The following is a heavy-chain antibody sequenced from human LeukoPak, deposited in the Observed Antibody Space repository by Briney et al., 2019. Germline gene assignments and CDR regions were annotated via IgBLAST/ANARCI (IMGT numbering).Heavy chain of an antibody. CDR2: FDPEDGET. CDR1: GYTLTELS. Sequence: ASVKVSCKVSGYTLTELSMHWVRQAPGKGLEWMGGFDPEDGETIYAQKFQGRVTMTEDTSTDTAYMELSSLRSEDTAVYYCATQGTTPYYMDVWGKGTTVTVSS. CDR3: ATQGTTPYYMDV. J-gene: IGHJ6*03. D-gene: IGHD2-2*01. V-gene: IGHV1-24*01.